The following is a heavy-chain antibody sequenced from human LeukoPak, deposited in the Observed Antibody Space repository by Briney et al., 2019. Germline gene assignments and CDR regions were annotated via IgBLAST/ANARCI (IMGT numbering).Heavy chain of an antibody. CDR3: ARSLIAAAGTDY. CDR2: INPNSGGT. CDR1: GGTFSSYA. V-gene: IGHV1-2*02. D-gene: IGHD6-13*01. Sequence: ASVKVSCKASGGTFSSYAISWVRQAPGQGLEWVGWINPNSGGTNYAQKFQGRVTMTRDTSISTAYMELSRLRSDDTAVYYCARSLIAAAGTDYWGQGTLVTVSS. J-gene: IGHJ4*02.